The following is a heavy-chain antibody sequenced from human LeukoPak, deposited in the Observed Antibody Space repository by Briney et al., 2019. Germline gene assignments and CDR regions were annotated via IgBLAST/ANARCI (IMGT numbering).Heavy chain of an antibody. CDR3: ARQETSSYNGAFDI. J-gene: IGHJ3*02. CDR1: GLNFSSYW. D-gene: IGHD1-26*01. V-gene: IGHV3-7*01. CDR2: IKKDGSEM. Sequence: GGSLRLSCEASGLNFSSYWMSWVRQAPGKGLEWVANIKKDGSEMYYVDSVKGRFTISRDNAKNSLYLQMNSLRADDTAVYHCARQETSSYNGAFDIWGQGTMVTVSS.